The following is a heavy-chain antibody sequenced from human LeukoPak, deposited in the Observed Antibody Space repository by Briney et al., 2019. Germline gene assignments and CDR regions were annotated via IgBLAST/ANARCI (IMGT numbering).Heavy chain of an antibody. CDR1: GGSFSGYY. CDR3: ATRTGSGSYYRGNWFDP. D-gene: IGHD3-10*01. Sequence: SETLSLTCAVYGGSFSGYYWRWIRQPPGKGLEWIGEINHSGSTNHNPSLKSRVTISVDTSKNQFSLKLSSVTAADMAVYYCATRTGSGSYYRGNWFDPWGQGTLVTVSS. J-gene: IGHJ5*02. CDR2: INHSGST. V-gene: IGHV4-34*01.